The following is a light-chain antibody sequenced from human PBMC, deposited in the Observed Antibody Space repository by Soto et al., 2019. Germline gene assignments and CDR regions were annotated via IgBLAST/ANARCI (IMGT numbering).Light chain of an antibody. J-gene: IGKJ5*01. Sequence: EIVMTQSPGTLSLSPGERATPSCRASQSVSSSYLAWYQQKPAQAPRLLIYGASSRATGIPDRFSGSGSGTDFTLTISRLEPEDFAVYYCQQHVSSPITFAQGTRLEIK. V-gene: IGKV3-20*01. CDR3: QQHVSSPIT. CDR2: GAS. CDR1: QSVSSSY.